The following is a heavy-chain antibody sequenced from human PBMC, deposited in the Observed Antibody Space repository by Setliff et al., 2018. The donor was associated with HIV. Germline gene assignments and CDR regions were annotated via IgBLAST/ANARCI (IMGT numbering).Heavy chain of an antibody. Sequence: NPSETLSLTCTVSGGSINSGHYYWSWIRHHPGKGLEWIGYIYYTGSTYFNPSLKSRVTLSIDTSKNQFPLKLSSVTAADTAVYYCARDRYAGEIDYWGQGTLVTVSS. CDR1: GGSINSGHYY. J-gene: IGHJ4*02. D-gene: IGHD3-10*01. V-gene: IGHV4-31*03. CDR2: IYYTGST. CDR3: ARDRYAGEIDY.